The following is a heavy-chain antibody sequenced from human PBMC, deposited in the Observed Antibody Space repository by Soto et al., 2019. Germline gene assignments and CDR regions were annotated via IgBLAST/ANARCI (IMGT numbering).Heavy chain of an antibody. J-gene: IGHJ4*02. CDR3: AREAPITFGGVIAKSFDY. Sequence: SVKVSCKASGGTFSSYTISWVRQAPGQGLEWMGRIIPILGIANYAQKFQGRVTITADKSTSTAYMELSSLRSEDTAVYYCAREAPITFGGVIAKSFDYWGQGTLVTVSS. D-gene: IGHD3-16*02. CDR1: GGTFSSYT. V-gene: IGHV1-69*04. CDR2: IIPILGIA.